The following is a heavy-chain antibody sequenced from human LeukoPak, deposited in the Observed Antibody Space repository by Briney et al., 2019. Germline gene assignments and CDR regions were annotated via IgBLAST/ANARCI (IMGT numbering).Heavy chain of an antibody. CDR2: IIPIFGTA. CDR1: GGTFSSYA. Sequence: ASVKVSCKASGGTFSSYAISWVRQAPGQGLEWMGGIIPIFGTANYAQKFQGRVMITADESTSTAYMELSSLRSEDTAVYYCARDGDDYGDYVDPSSYYYYYGMDVWGQGTTVTVSS. D-gene: IGHD4-17*01. V-gene: IGHV1-69*13. J-gene: IGHJ6*02. CDR3: ARDGDDYGDYVDPSSYYYYYGMDV.